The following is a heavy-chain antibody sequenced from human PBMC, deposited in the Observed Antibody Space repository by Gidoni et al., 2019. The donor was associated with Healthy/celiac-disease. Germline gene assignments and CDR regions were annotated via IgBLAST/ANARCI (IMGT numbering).Heavy chain of an antibody. D-gene: IGHD2-15*01. V-gene: IGHV3-23*01. J-gene: IGHJ3*02. CDR1: GFTFSSYA. CDR2: ISGSGGST. Sequence: EVQLLESGGGLVQPGGSLRLSCAASGFTFSSYAMSWVRQAPGKGLEGVSAISGSGGSTYYADSVKGRFTISRDNSKNTLYLQMNSLRAEDTAVYYCAKDQSCSGGSCYSGDDAFDIWGQGTMVTVSS. CDR3: AKDQSCSGGSCYSGDDAFDI.